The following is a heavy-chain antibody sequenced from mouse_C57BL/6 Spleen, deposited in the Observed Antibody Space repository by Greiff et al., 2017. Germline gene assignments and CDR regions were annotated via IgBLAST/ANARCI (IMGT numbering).Heavy chain of an antibody. J-gene: IGHJ3*01. CDR3: ARFYYCSSYPFAY. CDR2: INPNNGGT. V-gene: IGHV1-26*01. CDR1: GYTFTDYY. Sequence: EVQLQQSGPELVKPGASVKISCKASGYTFTDYYMNWVKQSHGKSLEWIGDINPNNGGTRYNQKFEGKATLTVDKSSSTAYMELRSLTSEDSAVYYCARFYYCSSYPFAYWGQGTLVTVSA. D-gene: IGHD1-1*01.